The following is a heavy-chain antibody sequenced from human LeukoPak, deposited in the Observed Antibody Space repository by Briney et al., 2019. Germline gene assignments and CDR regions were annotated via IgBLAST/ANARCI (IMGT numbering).Heavy chain of an antibody. D-gene: IGHD1-14*01. J-gene: IGHJ4*02. CDR3: ERDFPSGLDY. CDR2: IWYDGSNK. V-gene: IGHV3-33*01. CDR1: GFTFSSYG. Sequence: GGSLRLSCAASGFTFSSYGMHGVRRAPGKGLEWVAVIWYDGSNKYYADSVKGRFTISRDNYKNTLYLQMNSLRAEDTAVYYCERDFPSGLDYWGQGTLVTVSS.